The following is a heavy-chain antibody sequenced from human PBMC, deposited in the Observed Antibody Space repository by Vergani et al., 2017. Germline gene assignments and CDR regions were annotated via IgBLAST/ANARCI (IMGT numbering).Heavy chain of an antibody. Sequence: QVQLQESGPGLVKPSETLSLICIVSGGSISSYYWNWIRQPPGKGLEWIGYISYSGSTNYNPSLKSRVTISVDTSKNQFSLKLSSVTAADTAVYYCARGDIVVVPAALDAFDIWGQGTMVTVSS. CDR2: ISYSGST. CDR1: GGSISSYY. CDR3: ARGDIVVVPAALDAFDI. V-gene: IGHV4-59*01. D-gene: IGHD2-2*01. J-gene: IGHJ3*02.